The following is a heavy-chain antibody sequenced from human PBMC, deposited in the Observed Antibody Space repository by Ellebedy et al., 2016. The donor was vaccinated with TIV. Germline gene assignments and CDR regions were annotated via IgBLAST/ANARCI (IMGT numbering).Heavy chain of an antibody. CDR3: ARSDPNYATYYDILTGYPNYYYYYGMDV. J-gene: IGHJ6*02. D-gene: IGHD3-9*01. V-gene: IGHV4-59*08. CDR1: GGSISSYY. CDR2: IYYSGST. Sequence: MPSETLSLTCTVSGGSISSYYWSWIRQPPGKGLEWIGYIYYSGSTNYNPSLKSRVTISVDTSKNQFSLKLSSVTAADTAVYYCARSDPNYATYYDILTGYPNYYYYYGMDVWGQGTTVTVSS.